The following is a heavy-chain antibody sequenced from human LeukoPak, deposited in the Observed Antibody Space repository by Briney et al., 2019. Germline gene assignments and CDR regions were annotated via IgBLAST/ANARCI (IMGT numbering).Heavy chain of an antibody. CDR1: GGSISSRSYY. CDR2: IYYSGDT. Sequence: SETLSLTCTVSGGSISSRSYYWGWIRQPPGKGLEWVANIYYSGDTYYNPSLKSRVTISVDTSKNQFSLKLSSVTAADTAVYYCARSDWGDSSGYYYFDYWGQGTLVTVSS. D-gene: IGHD3-22*01. CDR3: ARSDWGDSSGYYYFDY. J-gene: IGHJ4*02. V-gene: IGHV4-39*07.